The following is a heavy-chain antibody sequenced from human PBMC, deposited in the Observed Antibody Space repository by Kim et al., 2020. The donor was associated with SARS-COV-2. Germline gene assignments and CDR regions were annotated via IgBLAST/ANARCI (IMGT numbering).Heavy chain of an antibody. V-gene: IGHV3-23*01. D-gene: IGHD3-22*01. Sequence: YYPDTVKGRYTISRDNSKNTLYLQMNSLRAEDTAVYYCAKCDYYDSSGSYWGQGTLVTVSS. CDR3: AKCDYYDSSGSY. J-gene: IGHJ4*02.